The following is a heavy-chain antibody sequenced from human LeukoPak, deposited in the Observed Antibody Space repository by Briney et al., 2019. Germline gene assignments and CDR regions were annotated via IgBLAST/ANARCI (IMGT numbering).Heavy chain of an antibody. D-gene: IGHD3-10*01. CDR1: GGTFSSYA. V-gene: IGHV1-69*04. Sequence: SVKVSCKASGGTFSSYAISWVRQAPGQGLEWMGRIIPILGIANYAQKFQGRVTITADKSTSTAYMELSSLRSEDTAVYYCARLPATYGSGSYYEVDFSAWGQGTLVTVSS. J-gene: IGHJ5*02. CDR3: ARLPATYGSGSYYEVDFSA. CDR2: IIPILGIA.